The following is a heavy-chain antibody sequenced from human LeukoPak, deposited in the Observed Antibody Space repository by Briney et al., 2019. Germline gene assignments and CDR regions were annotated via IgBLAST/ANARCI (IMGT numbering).Heavy chain of an antibody. D-gene: IGHD3-22*01. CDR2: IYHSGST. V-gene: IGHV4-4*02. CDR1: GGSISSSNW. Sequence: PSETLSLTCAVSGGSISSSNWWSWVRQPPGKGLEWIGEIYHSGSTNYNPSLKSRVTISVDKSKNQFSLRLSSVTAADTAVYYCARDRRSDTSGYFSFDPWGQGTLVTVSS. CDR3: ARDRRSDTSGYFSFDP. J-gene: IGHJ5*02.